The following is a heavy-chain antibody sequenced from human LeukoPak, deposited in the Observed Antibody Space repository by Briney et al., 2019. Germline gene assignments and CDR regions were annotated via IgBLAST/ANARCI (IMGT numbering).Heavy chain of an antibody. V-gene: IGHV4-59*08. Sequence: SETLSLTCTVSGGSISSYYWSWIRQPPGKGLEWIGYIYYSGSTNYNPSLKSRVTISVDTSKNQFSLKLSSVTAADTAVYYCTRLSGYYYYYGMDVWGQGTTVTVSS. J-gene: IGHJ6*02. D-gene: IGHD1-26*01. CDR3: TRLSGYYYYYGMDV. CDR1: GGSISSYY. CDR2: IYYSGST.